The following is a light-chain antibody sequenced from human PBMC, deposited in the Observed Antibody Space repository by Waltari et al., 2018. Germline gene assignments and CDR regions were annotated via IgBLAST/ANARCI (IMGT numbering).Light chain of an antibody. Sequence: EIVLTQSPGTLSLSPGERATLSCRASRSVSSSYLAWYQQKPGQPPRLRIYGASSRANGIPDRFSGSGSGTDVTLTISRLEPEDFAVYYCQQSGTSPLTFGGGTKVAIK. CDR3: QQSGTSPLT. J-gene: IGKJ4*01. CDR2: GAS. CDR1: RSVSSSY. V-gene: IGKV3-20*01.